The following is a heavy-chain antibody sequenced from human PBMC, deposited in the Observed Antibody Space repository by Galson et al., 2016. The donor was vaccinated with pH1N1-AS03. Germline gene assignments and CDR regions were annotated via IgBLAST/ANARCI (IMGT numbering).Heavy chain of an antibody. CDR3: ARVSAGLTGYYYAMDV. D-gene: IGHD4/OR15-4a*01. J-gene: IGHJ6*02. V-gene: IGHV1-46*01. CDR2: INPSDGNT. Sequence: SVKVSCKASGYTFTSYYIHWVRQAPGQGREWMGIINPSDGNTNYAQRFQGRVTMTRETSTSTVYMELSSLRSYDTAVYYCARVSAGLTGYYYAMDVWGQGTTVTVSS. CDR1: GYTFTSYY.